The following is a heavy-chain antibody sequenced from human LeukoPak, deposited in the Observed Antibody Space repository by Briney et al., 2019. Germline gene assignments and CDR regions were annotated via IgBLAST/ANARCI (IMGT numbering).Heavy chain of an antibody. V-gene: IGHV3-74*01. CDR3: AILDTTETPSSAFDI. Sequence: GGSLRLSCAASGFTFSSYWMSWVRQAPGKRPVWVSRINGDASITAYADSVKGRYTISRDNAKNTVYLQMSSLRAEDTAVFYCAILDTTETPSSAFDIWGQGTMVTVSS. D-gene: IGHD4-17*01. CDR2: INGDASIT. CDR1: GFTFSSYW. J-gene: IGHJ3*02.